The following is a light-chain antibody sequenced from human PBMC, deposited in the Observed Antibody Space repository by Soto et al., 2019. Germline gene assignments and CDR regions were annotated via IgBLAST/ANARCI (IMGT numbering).Light chain of an antibody. Sequence: DIQMTQSPPSLSASVGDRVTITCRASQSVITYLNWYQQKPGRAPKLLIFGASSLQSGVPSRFSGSGSGTDFTLTISSLQPEDFATYYCLQTYTTPFTFGPGTKVDIK. J-gene: IGKJ3*01. CDR2: GAS. CDR1: QSVITY. CDR3: LQTYTTPFT. V-gene: IGKV1-39*01.